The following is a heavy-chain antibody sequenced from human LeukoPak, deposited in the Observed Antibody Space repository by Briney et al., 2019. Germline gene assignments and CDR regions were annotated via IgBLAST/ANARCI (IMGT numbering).Heavy chain of an antibody. D-gene: IGHD6-13*01. CDR1: GFTFSSYA. V-gene: IGHV3-23*01. CDR2: IGGSVGSM. CDR3: AKRGNSWDLFDY. Sequence: GGSLRLSCAASGFTFSSYAMSWVRQAPGKGLEWVSNIGGSVGSMFYAASVKGRFAISRDNSKNTLFLQMNNLRVEDTAVYYCAKRGNSWDLFDYWGQGTLVTVSS. J-gene: IGHJ4*02.